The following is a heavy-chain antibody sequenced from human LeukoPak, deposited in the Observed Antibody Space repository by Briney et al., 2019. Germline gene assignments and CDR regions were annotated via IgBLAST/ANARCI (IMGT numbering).Heavy chain of an antibody. V-gene: IGHV3-21*01. Sequence: GGSLRLSCAASGFTFSNYAMNWVRQAPGKGLEWVSSISSSSSYIYYADSVKGRFTISRDNAKNSLYLQMNSLRAEDTAVYYCASLTIFGVALMDVWGKGTTVTVSS. CDR2: ISSSSSYI. D-gene: IGHD3-3*01. CDR3: ASLTIFGVALMDV. J-gene: IGHJ6*04. CDR1: GFTFSNYA.